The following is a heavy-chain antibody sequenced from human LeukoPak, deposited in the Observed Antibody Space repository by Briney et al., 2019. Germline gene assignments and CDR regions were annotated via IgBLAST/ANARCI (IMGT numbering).Heavy chain of an antibody. D-gene: IGHD6-6*01. V-gene: IGHV1-18*01. CDR2: ISAYNGNT. CDR3: ARLYSSSSSLDY. J-gene: IGHJ4*02. Sequence: ASVKVSCKASGYTFTNYGLSWVRQAPGQGLEWMGWISAYNGNTNYAQKLQGRVTMTTDTSTSTAYMELRSLRSDDTAVYYCARLYSSSSSLDYWGQGTLVTVSS. CDR1: GYTFTNYG.